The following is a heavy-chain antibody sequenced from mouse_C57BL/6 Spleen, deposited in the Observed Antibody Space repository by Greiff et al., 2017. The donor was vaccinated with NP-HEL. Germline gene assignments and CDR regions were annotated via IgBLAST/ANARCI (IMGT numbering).Heavy chain of an antibody. Sequence: QVQLQQPGAELVKPGASVKLSCKASGHTFTSYWMHWVKQRPGQGLEWIGMIHPNSGSTNYNEKFKSKATLTVDKSSSTAYMQLSSLTSEDSAVYYCARDSSGYVGFDYWGQGTTLTVSS. CDR1: GHTFTSYW. J-gene: IGHJ2*01. D-gene: IGHD3-2*02. CDR3: ARDSSGYVGFDY. CDR2: IHPNSGST. V-gene: IGHV1-64*01.